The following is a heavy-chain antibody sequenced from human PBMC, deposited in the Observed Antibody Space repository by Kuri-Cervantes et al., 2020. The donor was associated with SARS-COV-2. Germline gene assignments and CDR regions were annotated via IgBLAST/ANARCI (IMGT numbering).Heavy chain of an antibody. V-gene: IGHV4-59*12. CDR3: ARGAIAAAAFDY. D-gene: IGHD6-13*01. Sequence: GSLRLSCTVSGGSISSYYWSWIRQPPGQGLEWLGYIYYSGSTNYNPSLKSRVTISVDTSKNQFSLKLSSVTAADTAVYYCARGAIAAAAFDYWGQGTLVTVSS. J-gene: IGHJ4*02. CDR1: GGSISSYY. CDR2: IYYSGST.